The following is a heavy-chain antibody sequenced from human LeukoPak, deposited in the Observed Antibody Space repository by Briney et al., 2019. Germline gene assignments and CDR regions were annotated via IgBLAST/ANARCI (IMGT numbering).Heavy chain of an antibody. V-gene: IGHV4-39*01. CDR2: IYYSGST. CDR1: GGSISSSSYY. J-gene: IGHJ5*02. Sequence: SETLSLTCTVSGGSISSSSYYWGWIRQPPGKGLEWIGSIYYSGSTYYNPSLKSRVTISVDTSKNQFSLKLSSVTAADTAVYYCARHLDWFDPWGRGTLVTVSS. CDR3: ARHLDWFDP.